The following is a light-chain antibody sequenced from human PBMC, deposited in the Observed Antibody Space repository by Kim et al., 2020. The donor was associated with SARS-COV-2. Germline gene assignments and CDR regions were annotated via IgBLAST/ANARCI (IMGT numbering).Light chain of an antibody. Sequence: ALGQTATMTCGGNNIGTKKVHWYQQRPGQAPLLVIFRDSHRPSRISEQFSGSNSGNTASLTISRAQAENEADFYCQVWDSTTASWVFGGGTQLTVL. CDR1: NIGTKK. V-gene: IGLV3-9*01. J-gene: IGLJ3*02. CDR2: RDS. CDR3: QVWDSTTASWV.